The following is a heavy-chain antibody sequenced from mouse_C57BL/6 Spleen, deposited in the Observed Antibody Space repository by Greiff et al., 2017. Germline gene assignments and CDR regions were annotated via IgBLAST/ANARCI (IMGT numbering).Heavy chain of an antibody. CDR1: GYTFTSYT. Sequence: VKLMESGAELARPGASVKMSCKASGYTFTSYTMHWVKQRPGQGLEWIGYINPSSGYTKYNQKFKDKATLTADKSSSTAYMQLSSLTSEDSAVYYCASRGDPGSSYWYFDVWGTGTTVTVSS. CDR3: ASRGDPGSSYWYFDV. J-gene: IGHJ1*03. CDR2: INPSSGYT. D-gene: IGHD1-1*01. V-gene: IGHV1-4*01.